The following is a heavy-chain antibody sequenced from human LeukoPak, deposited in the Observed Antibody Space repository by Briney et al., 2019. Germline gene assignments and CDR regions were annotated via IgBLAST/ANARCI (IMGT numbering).Heavy chain of an antibody. J-gene: IGHJ6*03. Sequence: GGSLRLSCAASGFTFSGYCMHWVRQAPGKGLVWVSRINSDGSSTIYADSVKGRLTISRDNAKNTLYLQMNSLRAEDTAVYYCARGYFYYYMDVWGKGTTVTVSS. CDR3: ARGYFYYYMDV. CDR1: GFTFSGYC. V-gene: IGHV3-74*01. CDR2: INSDGSST.